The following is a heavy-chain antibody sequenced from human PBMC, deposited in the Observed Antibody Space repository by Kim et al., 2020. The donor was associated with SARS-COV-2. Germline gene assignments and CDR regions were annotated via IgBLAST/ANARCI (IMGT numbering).Heavy chain of an antibody. CDR2: IYSGGCP. Sequence: GGSLRLSCAASGFSVSGFSMGWVRQAPGKGLEWVSFIYSGGCPYYAESLRGRFTISRYISKNTLYLQVKNLGVEDTAVHYCARSPFPRDLYRGCFGAWG. V-gene: IGHV3-53*01. CDR3: ARSPFPRDLYRGCFGA. J-gene: IGHJ5*01. CDR1: GFSVSGFS. D-gene: IGHD2-8*02.